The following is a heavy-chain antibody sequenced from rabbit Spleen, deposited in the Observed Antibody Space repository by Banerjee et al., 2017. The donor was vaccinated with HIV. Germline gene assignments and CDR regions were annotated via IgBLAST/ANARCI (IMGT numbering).Heavy chain of an antibody. D-gene: IGHD4-1*01. CDR1: GSDISNYA. J-gene: IGHJ2*01. V-gene: IGHV1S47*01. CDR2: IDPVFGIT. Sequence: QEQLVESGGGLVQPGGSLTLTCTASGSDISNYAISWVRQAPGKGLEWIGYIDPVFGITYYATWVNGRFTISSDNAQNTVDLQLNSLTAANTATYFCARDRGSGWGDAFDPWGQGTLVTVS. CDR3: ARDRGSGWGDAFDP.